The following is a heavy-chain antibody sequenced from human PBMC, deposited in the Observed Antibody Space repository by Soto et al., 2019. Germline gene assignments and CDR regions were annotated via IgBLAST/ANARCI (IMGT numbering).Heavy chain of an antibody. V-gene: IGHV1-46*01. CDR1: GYTFTSYY. CDR3: ASINYDFWSGSELQAPYYYYYGMDV. CDR2: INPSGGST. D-gene: IGHD3-3*01. Sequence: ASVKVSCKASGYTFTSYYMHWVRQAPGQGLEWMGIINPSGGSTSYAQKFQGRVTMTRDTSTSTVYMELSSLRSEDTAVYYCASINYDFWSGSELQAPYYYYYGMDVWGQGTPVTVSS. J-gene: IGHJ6*02.